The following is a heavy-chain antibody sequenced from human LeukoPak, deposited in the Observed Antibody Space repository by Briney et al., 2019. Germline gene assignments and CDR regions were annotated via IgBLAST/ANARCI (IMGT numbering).Heavy chain of an antibody. CDR1: GFTFSNAW. Sequence: KAGGSLRLSCAASGFTFSNAWMSWVRQAPGKGLEWVGRIKSKTDGGTTDYAAPVKGRFTISRDDSKNTLYLQMNSLRAEDTAVYYCAKKSTVRGVGDAFDIWGQGTMVTVSS. V-gene: IGHV3-15*01. CDR3: AKKSTVRGVGDAFDI. D-gene: IGHD3-10*01. J-gene: IGHJ3*02. CDR2: IKSKTDGGTT.